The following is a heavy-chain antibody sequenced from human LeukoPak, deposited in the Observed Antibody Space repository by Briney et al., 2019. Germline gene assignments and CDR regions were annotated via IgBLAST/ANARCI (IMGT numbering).Heavy chain of an antibody. V-gene: IGHV4-34*01. J-gene: IGHJ4*02. D-gene: IGHD6-13*01. CDR2: INHSGST. Sequence: GSLRLSCAASGFTFRNAWMSWVRQAPGKGLEWIGEINHSGSTNYNPSLKSRVTISVDTSKNQFSLKLSSVTAADTAVYYCARAYNSSWVYYFDYWGQGTLVTVSS. CDR1: GFTFRNAW. CDR3: ARAYNSSWVYYFDY.